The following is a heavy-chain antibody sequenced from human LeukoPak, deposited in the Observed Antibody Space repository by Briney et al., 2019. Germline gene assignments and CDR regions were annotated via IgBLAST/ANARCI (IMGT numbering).Heavy chain of an antibody. J-gene: IGHJ4*02. CDR3: ARVGSGNTYGYADY. CDR1: GFTFSSCA. D-gene: IGHD5-18*01. Sequence: GGSLRLSCAASGFTFSSCAMSWVRQAPGKGLEWVSLISGSGDSRYYADSVKGRFTISRDNAKNTLWLQMNSLRVEDTAVYFCARVGSGNTYGYADYWGQGTLVTVSS. CDR2: ISGSGDSR. V-gene: IGHV3-23*01.